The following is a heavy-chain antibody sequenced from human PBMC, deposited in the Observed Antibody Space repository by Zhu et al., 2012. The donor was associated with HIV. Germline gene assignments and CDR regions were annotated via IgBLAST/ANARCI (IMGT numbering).Heavy chain of an antibody. V-gene: IGHV4-39*07. CDR1: GGSMTSSDYY. D-gene: IGHD3-16*02. CDR2: FITVETP. J-gene: IGHJ3*01. CDR3: ARLDIYRNVFDL. Sequence: QVQLQESGPGLVKPSEALSLTCSVSGGSMTSSDYYWGWIRQAPGKGWSGLGVFITVETPYYNPSLKSRVTASVDTSKNQFSLRLTSVTAADTAVYHCARLDIYRNVFDLWGQGTVVTVSA.